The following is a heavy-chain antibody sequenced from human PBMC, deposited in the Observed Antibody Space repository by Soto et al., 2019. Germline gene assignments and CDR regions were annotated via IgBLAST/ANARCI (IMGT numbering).Heavy chain of an antibody. Sequence: PGGSLRLSCVVSGFTFSSSAMNWVRQAPGKGLEWVSTVTASGDNTYYADSVKGRFTISRDNSNNTLFLQMNSLRAEDTAVYFCAKRRGGTYSRCFDSWGQGTLVTVSS. CDR2: VTASGDNT. CDR1: GFTFSSSA. V-gene: IGHV3-23*01. CDR3: AKRRGGTYSRCFDS. D-gene: IGHD6-13*01. J-gene: IGHJ4*02.